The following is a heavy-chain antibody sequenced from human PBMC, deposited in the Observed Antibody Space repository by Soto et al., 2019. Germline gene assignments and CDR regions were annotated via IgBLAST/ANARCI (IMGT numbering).Heavy chain of an antibody. CDR1: GFTFSSYG. CDR2: IWYDGSNK. D-gene: IGHD5-18*01. Sequence: QVQLVESGGGVVQPGRSLRLSCAASGFTFSSYGMHWVRQAPGKGLEWVAVIWYDGSNKYYADSVKGRFTISRDNSKNTLYLQMNSLRAEDTAVYYCARDAGYSYGQARYYYGMDVWGQGTTVTVSS. J-gene: IGHJ6*02. V-gene: IGHV3-33*01. CDR3: ARDAGYSYGQARYYYGMDV.